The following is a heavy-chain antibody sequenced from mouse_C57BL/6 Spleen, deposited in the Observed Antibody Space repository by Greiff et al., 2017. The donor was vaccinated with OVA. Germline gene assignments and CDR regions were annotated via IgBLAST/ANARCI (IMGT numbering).Heavy chain of an antibody. CDR2: IDPENGDT. V-gene: IGHV14-4*01. CDR1: GFNIKDDY. CDR3: TTASWDYFDY. J-gene: IGHJ2*01. D-gene: IGHD4-1*01. Sequence: VQLQQSGAELVRPGASVKLSCTASGFNIKDDYMHWVKQRPEQGLEWIGWIDPENGDTEYASKFQGKATITADTSSNTAYLQLSSLTSEDTAVYYCTTASWDYFDYWGQGTTLTVSS.